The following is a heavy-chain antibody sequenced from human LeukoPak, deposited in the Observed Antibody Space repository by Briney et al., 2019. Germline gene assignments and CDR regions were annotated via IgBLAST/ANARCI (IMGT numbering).Heavy chain of an antibody. V-gene: IGHV3-30*03. CDR3: ARDISPTYFGSFDY. D-gene: IGHD2/OR15-2a*01. Sequence: PGGSLRLSCAAAGFTFSSYSMNWVRQAPGKGLEWVAVISYDGSNKYYADSVKGRFTISRDNSKNTPYLQMNSLRAEDTAIYYCARDISPTYFGSFDYWGQGTLVAVSS. J-gene: IGHJ4*02. CDR2: ISYDGSNK. CDR1: GFTFSSYS.